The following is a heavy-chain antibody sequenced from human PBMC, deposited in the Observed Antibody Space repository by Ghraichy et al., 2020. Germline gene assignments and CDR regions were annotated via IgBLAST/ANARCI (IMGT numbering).Heavy chain of an antibody. D-gene: IGHD2-2*01. V-gene: IGHV3-72*01. CDR1: GLTFSDSY. CDR2: IRHKANSYTT. Sequence: GGSLRLSCTASGLTFSDSYMDWVRQAPGKGLEWVGRIRHKANSYTTAYAASGSGRITISRADSKNSLYLQMNSLETEDTAVYYCARLGYCSSITGKGLDYWGRGTLVTVSS. CDR3: ARLGYCSSITGKGLDY. J-gene: IGHJ4*02.